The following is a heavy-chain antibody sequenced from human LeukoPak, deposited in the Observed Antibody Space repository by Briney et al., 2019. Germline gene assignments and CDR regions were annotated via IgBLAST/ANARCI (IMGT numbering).Heavy chain of an antibody. J-gene: IGHJ4*02. V-gene: IGHV3-23*01. D-gene: IGHD4-17*01. CDR2: ISGSGGST. CDR1: GFTFSNYA. Sequence: GGSLRLSCAASGFTFSNYAINWVRQAPGKGLEWVSAISGSGGSTYYADSVKGRFTISRDNSKNTLYLQMNSLRAEDTAVYYCAKPLGDYGDYEVFDYWGQGTLVTVSS. CDR3: AKPLGDYGDYEVFDY.